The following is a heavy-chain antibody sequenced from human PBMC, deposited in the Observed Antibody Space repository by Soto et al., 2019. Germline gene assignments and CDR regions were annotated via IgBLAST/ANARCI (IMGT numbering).Heavy chain of an antibody. CDR3: AREPGGHYGSGSYYLRYYYGMDV. Sequence: GSLRLSCAASGFTFSSYAMHWVRQAPGKGLEWVAVISYDGSNKYYADSVKGRFTISRDNSKNTLYLQMNSLRAEDAAVYYCAREPGGHYGSGSYYLRYYYGMDVWGQGTTVTVSS. V-gene: IGHV3-30-3*01. D-gene: IGHD3-10*01. J-gene: IGHJ6*02. CDR1: GFTFSSYA. CDR2: ISYDGSNK.